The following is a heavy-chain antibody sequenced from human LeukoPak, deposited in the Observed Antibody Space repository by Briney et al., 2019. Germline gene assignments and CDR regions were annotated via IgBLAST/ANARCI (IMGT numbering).Heavy chain of an antibody. D-gene: IGHD6-13*01. V-gene: IGHV3-30*02. J-gene: IGHJ3*02. Sequence: GGSLRLSCAASGFTFSSYGMHWVRQAPGKGLEWVAFIRYDGSNKYYADSVKGRFTISRDNSKNTLYLQMNSLRAEDTAVYYCARDWYEAGTDAFDIWGQGTMVTVSS. CDR1: GFTFSSYG. CDR2: IRYDGSNK. CDR3: ARDWYEAGTDAFDI.